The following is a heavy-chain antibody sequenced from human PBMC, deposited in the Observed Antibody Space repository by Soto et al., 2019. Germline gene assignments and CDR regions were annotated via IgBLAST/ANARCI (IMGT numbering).Heavy chain of an antibody. V-gene: IGHV1-18*01. CDR3: ARGTKGAGGWYFDF. CDR1: GFTLDNHA. D-gene: IGHD1-26*01. CDR2: IGAIVYNDAT. J-gene: IGHJ2*01. Sequence: QVQVVQSEVEVKRPGASVRISCKASGFTLDNHAMTWVRQAPGKGLEWMGWIGAIVYNDATNYARTFQGRLTMARDTSPNTVYMDLSSLRSDDTAVYYCARGTKGAGGWYFDFWGRGTLVVVSS.